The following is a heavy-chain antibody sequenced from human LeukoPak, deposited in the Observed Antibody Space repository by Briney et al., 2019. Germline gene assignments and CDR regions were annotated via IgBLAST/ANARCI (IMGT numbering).Heavy chain of an antibody. Sequence: PSETLSLTCTVSGASISSGDYYWTWSRQHPGTGLVWIGNIYSSGSTYYNPSLKSQITISLDTSKNQFSLKLSSVTAADTAVYYCAREGDASGTYYNRGYFDYWGQGTLVTVSS. CDR1: GASISSGDYY. V-gene: IGHV4-31*01. J-gene: IGHJ4*02. D-gene: IGHD3-10*01. CDR2: IYSSGST. CDR3: AREGDASGTYYNRGYFDY.